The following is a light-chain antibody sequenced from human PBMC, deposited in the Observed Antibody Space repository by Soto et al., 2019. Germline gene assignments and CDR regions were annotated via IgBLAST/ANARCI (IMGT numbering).Light chain of an antibody. Sequence: QSALTQPPSASGSPGQSVTISCTGTSSDVGGYKYVSWYQQHPGKAPKRMIFEVNKRPSGVPDRFSGSKSDNTASLTVSGLQAEDEADYYCSSYAGINNLGVFGTGTKLTVL. V-gene: IGLV2-8*01. CDR1: SSDVGGYKY. CDR2: EVN. J-gene: IGLJ1*01. CDR3: SSYAGINNLGV.